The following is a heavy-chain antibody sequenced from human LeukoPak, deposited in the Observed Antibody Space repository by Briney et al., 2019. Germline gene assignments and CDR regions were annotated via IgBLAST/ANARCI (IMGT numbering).Heavy chain of an antibody. CDR3: ARRGVYSSSWYAPGAFDI. D-gene: IGHD6-13*01. Sequence: GGSLRLSCAASGFTFSSYSMNWVRQAPGKGLEWVSSISSSSSYIYYADSVKGRFTISRDNAENSLYLQMNSLRAEDTAVYYCARRGVYSSSWYAPGAFDIWGQGTMVTVSS. V-gene: IGHV3-21*01. J-gene: IGHJ3*02. CDR2: ISSSSSYI. CDR1: GFTFSSYS.